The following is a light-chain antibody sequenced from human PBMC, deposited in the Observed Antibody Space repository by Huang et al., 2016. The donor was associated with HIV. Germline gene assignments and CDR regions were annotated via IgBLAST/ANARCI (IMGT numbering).Light chain of an antibody. CDR3: QQYNSYWT. CDR2: KAS. V-gene: IGKV1-5*03. Sequence: DIQMTQSPSTLSASVGDRVNITCRASQSISSWLAWYEQKPGKAPKLLFYKASNLESGVPSRFSGSGSGTEFTLTISSLQPDDFATYYCQQYNSYWTFGQGTKVEIK. J-gene: IGKJ1*01. CDR1: QSISSW.